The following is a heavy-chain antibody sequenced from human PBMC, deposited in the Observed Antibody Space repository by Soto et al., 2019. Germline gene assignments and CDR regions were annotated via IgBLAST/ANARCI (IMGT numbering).Heavy chain of an antibody. CDR1: GGTFSSYA. CDR2: IIPIFGTA. D-gene: IGHD3-22*01. J-gene: IGHJ4*02. V-gene: IGHV1-69*06. CDR3: ARVPQDYYDSSGYPPGYFDY. Sequence: SVKVSCKASGGTFSSYAISWVRQAPGQGLEWMGGIIPIFGTANYAQKFQGRVTITADKSTSTAYMELSSLRSEDTAVYYCARVPQDYYDSSGYPPGYFDYWGQGTLVTVSS.